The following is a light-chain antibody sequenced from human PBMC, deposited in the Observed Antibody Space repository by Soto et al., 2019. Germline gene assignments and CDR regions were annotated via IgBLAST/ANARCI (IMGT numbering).Light chain of an antibody. CDR2: GAS. J-gene: IGKJ1*01. Sequence: EIVLTQSPGTLSLSPGERATLSCRASQSVSSSYLSWYQQKPGQAPRLLMYGASSRATGIPDRFSGSGSGTGFILTISRLEPEDFAVYYCQQYGSSPWTFGQGTKVEIK. V-gene: IGKV3-20*01. CDR3: QQYGSSPWT. CDR1: QSVSSSY.